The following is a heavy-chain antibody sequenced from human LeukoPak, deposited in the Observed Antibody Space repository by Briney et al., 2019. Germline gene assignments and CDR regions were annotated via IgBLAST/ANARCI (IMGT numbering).Heavy chain of an antibody. V-gene: IGHV4-39*01. CDR1: GDSINSGTYY. Sequence: SETRSPACTVSGDSINSGTYYWGWIRQPPGKGLEWIGSIHYGGSTYYNPSLKSLVTMSVDMANNQFSLKLSSGTAADTAVYYCARRTRQVDYLDYWGPGAVLTVPS. J-gene: IGHJ4*01. CDR2: IHYGGST. CDR3: ARRTRQVDYLDY. D-gene: IGHD1-1*01.